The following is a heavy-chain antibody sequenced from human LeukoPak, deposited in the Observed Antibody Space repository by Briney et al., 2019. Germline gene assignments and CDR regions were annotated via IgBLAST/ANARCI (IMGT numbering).Heavy chain of an antibody. CDR2: IYHSGST. CDR1: GGSISSSNW. J-gene: IGHJ4*02. CDR3: ARASDSSGYCLDY. Sequence: PSQTLSLTCAVSGGSISSSNWWSWVRQPPGKGLEWIGEIYHSGSTNYNPSLKSRVTISVDQSKNQFSLKLSSVTAADTAVYYCARASDSSGYCLDYWGQGTLVTVSS. V-gene: IGHV4-4*02. D-gene: IGHD3-22*01.